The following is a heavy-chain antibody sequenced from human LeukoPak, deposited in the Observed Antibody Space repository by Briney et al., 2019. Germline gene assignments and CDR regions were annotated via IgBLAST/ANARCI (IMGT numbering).Heavy chain of an antibody. CDR2: INPSGGST. V-gene: IGHV1-46*01. Sequence: ASVKVSCKASGYTFTSYGISWVRQAPGQGLEWMGIINPSGGSTSYAQKFQGRVTMTRDTSTSTVYMELSSLRSEDTAVYYCARSYWNYDYWGQGTLVTVSS. CDR1: GYTFTSYG. CDR3: ARSYWNYDY. J-gene: IGHJ4*02. D-gene: IGHD1-7*01.